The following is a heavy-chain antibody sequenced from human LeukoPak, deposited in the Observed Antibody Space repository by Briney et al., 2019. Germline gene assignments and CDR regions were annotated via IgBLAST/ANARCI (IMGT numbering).Heavy chain of an antibody. D-gene: IGHD6-19*01. J-gene: IGHJ5*02. Sequence: SETLSLTCTVSGGSISSYYWSWIRQPPGKGLEWIGYIYYSGSTNYNPSLKSRVTISIDTSKNQFSLKLSSVTAADTAVYYCARDLRTYSSGPIYPWGQGTLVTVSS. CDR1: GGSISSYY. V-gene: IGHV4-59*01. CDR2: IYYSGST. CDR3: ARDLRTYSSGPIYP.